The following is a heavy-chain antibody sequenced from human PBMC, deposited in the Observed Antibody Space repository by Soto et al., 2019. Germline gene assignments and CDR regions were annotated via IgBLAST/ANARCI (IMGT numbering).Heavy chain of an antibody. Sequence: EVQLLESGGGLVQPGGSLRLSCAASGFTFSSYAMNWVRQAPGKGLEWVSVISGSDGSTYYADSVKGRFTISRDNSEKSLNLHMNSLRAEDTAVSYCARRSSSWYFDYWGQGTLVTVSS. CDR3: ARRSSSWYFDY. CDR1: GFTFSSYA. V-gene: IGHV3-23*01. J-gene: IGHJ4*02. CDR2: ISGSDGST. D-gene: IGHD6-13*01.